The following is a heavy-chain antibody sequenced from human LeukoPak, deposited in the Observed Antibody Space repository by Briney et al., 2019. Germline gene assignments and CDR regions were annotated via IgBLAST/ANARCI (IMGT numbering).Heavy chain of an antibody. CDR3: ARWGPMVRGGFDY. V-gene: IGHV4-38-2*02. J-gene: IGHJ4*02. CDR1: GYSISSGYY. D-gene: IGHD3-10*01. Sequence: SETLSLTCTVSGYSISSGYYWGWIRQPPGKGLEWIGSIYHSGSTYYNPSLKSRVTISVDTSKNQFSLKLSSVTAANTAVYYCARWGPMVRGGFDYRGQGTLVTVSS. CDR2: IYHSGST.